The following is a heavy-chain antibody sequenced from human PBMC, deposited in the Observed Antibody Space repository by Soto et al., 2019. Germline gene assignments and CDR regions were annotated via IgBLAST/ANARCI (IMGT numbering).Heavy chain of an antibody. CDR3: AIAAGTDVSDFDY. CDR2: INPNSGGT. V-gene: IGHV1-2*04. D-gene: IGHD6-13*01. CDR1: GYTSTGYY. Sequence: ASVKVSCKASGYTSTGYYMHWVRQAPGQGLEWMGWINPNSGGTNYAQKFQGWVTMTRDTSISTAYMELCRLRSDDTAVYYCAIAAGTDVSDFDYWGQGTLVTVSS. J-gene: IGHJ4*02.